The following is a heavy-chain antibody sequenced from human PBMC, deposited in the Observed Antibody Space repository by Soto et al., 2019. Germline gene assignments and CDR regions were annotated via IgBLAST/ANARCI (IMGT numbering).Heavy chain of an antibody. D-gene: IGHD6-19*01. Sequence: ASVKVSCKASGYTFTSYGISWVRQAPGQGLEWMGWISAYNGNTNYAQKLQGRVTMTTDTSTSTAYMELRSLRSDDTAVYYCAKDKGRVAAQNWFDPWGQGTLVTVSS. CDR1: GYTFTSYG. J-gene: IGHJ5*02. V-gene: IGHV1-18*01. CDR3: AKDKGRVAAQNWFDP. CDR2: ISAYNGNT.